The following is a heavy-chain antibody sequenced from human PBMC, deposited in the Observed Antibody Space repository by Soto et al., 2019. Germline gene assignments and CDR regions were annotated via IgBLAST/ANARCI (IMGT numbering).Heavy chain of an antibody. CDR2: IYYSGST. D-gene: IGHD5-12*01. CDR3: ARVDDYGYYYGMDV. CDR1: GGSISSYY. Sequence: PSETLSLTCTVSGGSISSYYWSWIRQPPGKGLEWIGYIYYSGSTNYNPSLKSRVTISVDTSKNQFSLKLSSVTAADTAVYYCARVDDYGYYYGMDVWGQGTTVTVSS. J-gene: IGHJ6*02. V-gene: IGHV4-59*01.